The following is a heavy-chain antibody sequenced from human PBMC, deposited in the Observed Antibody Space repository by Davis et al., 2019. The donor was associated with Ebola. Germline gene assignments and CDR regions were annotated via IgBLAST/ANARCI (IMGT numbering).Heavy chain of an antibody. Sequence: GESLKISCKASGYTFTNNYITWVRQLPGKGLEWMGRIETSDSHSEYSPSFQGQVTISADKSISTAYLQWSSLKASDTAMYYCARLGGGWYGDNWFDPWGQGTLVTVSS. CDR3: ARLGGGWYGDNWFDP. J-gene: IGHJ5*02. V-gene: IGHV5-10-1*04. CDR2: IETSDSHS. CDR1: GYTFTNNY. D-gene: IGHD6-19*01.